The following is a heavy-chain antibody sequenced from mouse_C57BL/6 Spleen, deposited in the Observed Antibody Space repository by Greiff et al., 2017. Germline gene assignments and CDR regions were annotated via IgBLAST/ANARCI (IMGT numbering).Heavy chain of an antibody. CDR2: ISSGSSTI. CDR1: GFTFSDYG. Sequence: EVMLVESGGGLVKPGGSLKLSCAASGFTFSDYGMHWVRQAPEKGLEWVAYISSGSSTIYYADTVKGRFTISRDNAKNTLFLQMTSLRSEDTAMXYCARSAYYYGSSYDWYFDVWGTGTTVTGSS. D-gene: IGHD1-1*01. J-gene: IGHJ1*03. CDR3: ARSAYYYGSSYDWYFDV. V-gene: IGHV5-17*01.